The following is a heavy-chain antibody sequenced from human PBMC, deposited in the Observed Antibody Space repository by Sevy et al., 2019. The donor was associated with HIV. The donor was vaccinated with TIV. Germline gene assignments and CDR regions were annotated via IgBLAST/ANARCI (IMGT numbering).Heavy chain of an antibody. CDR2: LNGSGGRT. V-gene: IGHV3-23*01. CDR3: AKETDSGSYANEDFDI. CDR1: GFTFSSFA. Sequence: GGSLRLSCAASGFTFSSFAMSWVRQTPGKGLEWVSGLNGSGGRTYNPDSVKGRFTISRDNSKNTLYLQMYSLRAEDTAVYYYAKETDSGSYANEDFDIWGQGTMVTVSS. D-gene: IGHD1-26*01. J-gene: IGHJ3*02.